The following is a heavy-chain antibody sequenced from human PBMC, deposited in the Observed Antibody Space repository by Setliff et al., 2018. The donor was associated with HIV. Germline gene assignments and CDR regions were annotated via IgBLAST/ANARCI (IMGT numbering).Heavy chain of an antibody. J-gene: IGHJ3*02. V-gene: IGHV4-61*02. D-gene: IGHD3-10*01. CDR1: GGSISTGGDY. Sequence: SETLSLTCTVSGGSISTGGDYWSWIRQPAGKGLEWIGRIYTTGSTNYNPSLKSRVTMSVDTSKNQFSLNLSSVTAADTAVYYCARSMHYPGDDAFDIWGQGTMVTVSS. CDR3: ARSMHYPGDDAFDI. CDR2: IYTTGST.